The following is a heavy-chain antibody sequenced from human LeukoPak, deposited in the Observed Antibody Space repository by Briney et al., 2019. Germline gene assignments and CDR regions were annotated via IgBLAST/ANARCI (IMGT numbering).Heavy chain of an antibody. J-gene: IGHJ4*02. D-gene: IGHD6-19*01. V-gene: IGHV3-49*03. CDR1: GFTFGDYL. Sequence: GGSLRLSRTASGFTFGDYLMSWFRQAPGKGLEWIGFISGGTTEYAASVKGRFTISRDDSTSIAYLQMNSLTTEDIAVYYCSRGSGWLSVYWGQGTLVTVSS. CDR3: SRGSGWLSVY. CDR2: ISGGTT.